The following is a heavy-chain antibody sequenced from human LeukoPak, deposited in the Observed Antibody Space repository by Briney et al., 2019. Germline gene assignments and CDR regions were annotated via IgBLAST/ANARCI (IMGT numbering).Heavy chain of an antibody. Sequence: GGSLRLSCAASGFTVSSNYMSWVRQAPGKGLEWVANIKQDGSEKYYVDSVKGRFTISRDNAKNSLYLQMNSLRAEDTAVYYCARDTIEYYDFWSGYYSYYFDYWGQGTLVTVSS. D-gene: IGHD3-3*01. J-gene: IGHJ4*02. CDR3: ARDTIEYYDFWSGYYSYYFDY. V-gene: IGHV3-7*01. CDR1: GFTVSSNY. CDR2: IKQDGSEK.